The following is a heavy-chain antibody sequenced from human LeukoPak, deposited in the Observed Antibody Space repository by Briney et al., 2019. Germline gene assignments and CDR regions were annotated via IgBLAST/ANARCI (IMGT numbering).Heavy chain of an antibody. D-gene: IGHD6-6*01. V-gene: IGHV3-74*01. J-gene: IGHJ4*02. CDR1: GFTFSGYW. Sequence: GGSLRLSCAASGFTFSGYWMHWARQLPGKGLVWVSRISPTGSTTSYADSVKGRFTVSRDNAKNTLYLQVNNLRAEDTAVYYCARGPNSNWSGLDFWGQGTLLTVSS. CDR2: ISPTGSTT. CDR3: ARGPNSNWSGLDF.